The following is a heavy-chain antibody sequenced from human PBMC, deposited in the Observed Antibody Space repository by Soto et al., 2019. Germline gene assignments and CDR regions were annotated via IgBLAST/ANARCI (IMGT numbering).Heavy chain of an antibody. CDR1: GFIIIIFA. CDR2: ISHDGRIE. Sequence: PGASVPLSSAASGFIIIIFALNCVRQAPGEGLEWVALISHDGRIEKYADSVKGRFTISRDNSKNTLYMQMDSLRLEDTGVYNCARDGLPDDFRSGGYWFDPWGQGT. J-gene: IGHJ5*02. CDR3: ARDGLPDDFRSGGYWFDP. D-gene: IGHD3-3*01. V-gene: IGHV3-30-3*01.